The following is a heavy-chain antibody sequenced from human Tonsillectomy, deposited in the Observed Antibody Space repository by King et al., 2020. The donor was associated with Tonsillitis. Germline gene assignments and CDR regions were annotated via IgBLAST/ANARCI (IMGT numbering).Heavy chain of an antibody. CDR1: GFTFSSST. V-gene: IGHV3-48*04. D-gene: IGHD6-6*01. CDR3: ARLWVTSFGSSLDY. Sequence: ERQLVQSGGGLVQPGGSLRLSCAASGFTFSSSTMNWVRQAPGKGLEWVSYISSSSSTISYADSVKGRFTVSRDNAKNSVYLQMNSLRAEDTAVYYCARLWVTSFGSSLDYWGQGTLVTVSS. J-gene: IGHJ4*02. CDR2: ISSSSSTI.